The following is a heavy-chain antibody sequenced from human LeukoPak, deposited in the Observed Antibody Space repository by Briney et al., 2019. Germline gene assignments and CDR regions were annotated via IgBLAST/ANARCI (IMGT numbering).Heavy chain of an antibody. D-gene: IGHD5-18*01. J-gene: IGHJ4*02. CDR2: VNGDGTTT. CDR3: ARGPRFSFGSAFDY. Sequence: GGSLRLSCAASGFTLSTYWMHWVRQAPGKGLVWVSRVNGDGTTTTYADSVKGRFTISRDNAKNTLYLQMNNLRAEDTAVYYCARGPRFSFGSAFDYWGQGTLVTVSS. CDR1: GFTLSTYW. V-gene: IGHV3-74*01.